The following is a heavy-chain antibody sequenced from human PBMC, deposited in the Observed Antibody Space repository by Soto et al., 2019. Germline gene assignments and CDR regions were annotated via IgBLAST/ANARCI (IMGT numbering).Heavy chain of an antibody. CDR1: EFTLERYG. D-gene: IGHD3-10*01. V-gene: IGHV3-23*01. CDR3: AKDRDYPRDYFHY. J-gene: IGHJ4*02. CDR2: VSPNGQGI. Sequence: HGGSLRLSCAASEFTLERYGMSWVRQAPGKGLEWVSAVSPNGQGIYYADSVRGRFTISRDFSKNTVFLHMDSLRAEDAAVYYCAKDRDYPRDYFHYWGQGTLVTVSS.